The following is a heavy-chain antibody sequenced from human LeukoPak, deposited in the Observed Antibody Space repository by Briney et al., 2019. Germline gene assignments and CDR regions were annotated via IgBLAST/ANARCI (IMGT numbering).Heavy chain of an antibody. V-gene: IGHV3-30-3*01. CDR3: AKGPVLRYFDWSNWFDP. CDR1: GFTFSSYA. Sequence: PGGSLRLSCAASGFTFSSYAMHWVRQAPGKGLEWVAVISYDGSNKYYADSVKGRFTISRDNSKNTLYLQMNSLRAEDTAVYYCAKGPVLRYFDWSNWFDPWGQGTLVTVSS. D-gene: IGHD3-9*01. CDR2: ISYDGSNK. J-gene: IGHJ5*02.